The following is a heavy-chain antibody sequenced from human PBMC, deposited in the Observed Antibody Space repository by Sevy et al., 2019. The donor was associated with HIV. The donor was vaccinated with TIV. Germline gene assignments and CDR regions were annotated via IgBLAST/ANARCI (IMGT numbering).Heavy chain of an antibody. CDR2: IYHSGST. J-gene: IGHJ4*02. Sequence: SETLSLTCAVSGYSISSGYYWGWIRQPPGKGLEWIGSIYHSGSTYYNTSLKSRVTISVDTSKNQFSLKLSSVTAADTAVYYCARGSNWRPTYYFDYWGQGTLVTVSS. V-gene: IGHV4-38-2*01. CDR3: ARGSNWRPTYYFDY. D-gene: IGHD1-20*01. CDR1: GYSISSGYY.